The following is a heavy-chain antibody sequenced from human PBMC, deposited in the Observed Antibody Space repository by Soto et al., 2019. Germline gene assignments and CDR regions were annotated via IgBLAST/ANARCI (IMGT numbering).Heavy chain of an antibody. J-gene: IGHJ4*02. D-gene: IGHD4-17*01. CDR3: AKHYGGNSGCYFDY. CDR1: VFTFSSYG. V-gene: IGHV3-30*18. Sequence: GGSLRLSCASSVFTFSSYGMHWVRQAPGKGLEWVAVISYDGSNKYYADSVKGRFTISRDNSKNTLYLQMNSLRAEDTAVYYCAKHYGGNSGCYFDYWGQGTLVTVSS. CDR2: ISYDGSNK.